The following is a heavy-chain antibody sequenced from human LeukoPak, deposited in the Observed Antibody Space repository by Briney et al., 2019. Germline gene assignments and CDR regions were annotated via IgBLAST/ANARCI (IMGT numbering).Heavy chain of an antibody. Sequence: PGGSLRLSCAASGFTFSSYAMSWVRQAPGKGLEWVSAISGSGGSTYYADSVKGRFTISRDNSKNTLYPQMNSLRAEDTAVYYCAKEASYYDILTGFHHDASDIWGQGTMVTVSS. J-gene: IGHJ3*02. D-gene: IGHD3-9*01. V-gene: IGHV3-23*01. CDR1: GFTFSSYA. CDR3: AKEASYYDILTGFHHDASDI. CDR2: ISGSGGST.